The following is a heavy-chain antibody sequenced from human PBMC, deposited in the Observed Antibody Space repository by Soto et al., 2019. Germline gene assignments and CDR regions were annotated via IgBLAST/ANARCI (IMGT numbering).Heavy chain of an antibody. V-gene: IGHV3-30-3*01. Sequence: GGSLRLSCAASGFSFSSYAMHWVRQAPGKGLEWVAVISYDGTSKYYEDSVKGRFTISRDNSKNTLYLQMNSLRAEDTAVYYCARAWKWELRNNWFDPWGQGTLVTVS. CDR2: ISYDGTSK. CDR3: ARAWKWELRNNWFDP. D-gene: IGHD1-26*01. CDR1: GFSFSSYA. J-gene: IGHJ5*02.